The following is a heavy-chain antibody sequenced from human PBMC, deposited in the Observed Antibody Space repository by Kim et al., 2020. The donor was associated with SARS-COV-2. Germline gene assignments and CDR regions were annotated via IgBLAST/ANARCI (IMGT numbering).Heavy chain of an antibody. CDR3: ARVVASGWLDP. D-gene: IGHD2-15*01. V-gene: IGHV4-39*01. J-gene: IGHJ5*02. CDR2: IYYSGST. Sequence: SETLSLTCNVSGGSINSSAYYWGWIRQPPGKGLEWIGSIYYSGSTHYSPSLKSRVTISVDTSKNQFSLKLRSVTAADTAVYSCARVVASGWLDPWGQGTL. CDR1: GGSINSSAYY.